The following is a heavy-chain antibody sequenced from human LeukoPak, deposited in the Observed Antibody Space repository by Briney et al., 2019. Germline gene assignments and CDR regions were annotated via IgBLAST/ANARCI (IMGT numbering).Heavy chain of an antibody. CDR3: AREYYSYAPLGAFDI. D-gene: IGHD5-18*01. Sequence: GGSLRLSCAASGFTFSSYEMNWVRQAPGKGLEWVSYISSSGSTIYYADSVKGRFTISRDNAKNSLYLQMNSLRAEDTAVYYCAREYYSYAPLGAFDIWGQGTMVTVSS. J-gene: IGHJ3*02. V-gene: IGHV3-48*03. CDR2: ISSSGSTI. CDR1: GFTFSSYE.